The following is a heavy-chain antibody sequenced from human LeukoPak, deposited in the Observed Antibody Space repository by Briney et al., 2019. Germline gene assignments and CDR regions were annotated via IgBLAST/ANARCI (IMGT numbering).Heavy chain of an antibody. D-gene: IGHD2-2*01. CDR3: ARAIVVVPAANDY. CDR2: INPNSGGT. J-gene: IGHJ4*02. Sequence: GASVKVSCKASGYTFTGYYMHWVRQAPGQGLEWMGWINPNSGGTNYAQKFQGRVTMTRDTSISTAYMELSRLRSDDTAVYYCARAIVVVPAANDYWAREPWSPSPQ. V-gene: IGHV1-2*02. CDR1: GYTFTGYY.